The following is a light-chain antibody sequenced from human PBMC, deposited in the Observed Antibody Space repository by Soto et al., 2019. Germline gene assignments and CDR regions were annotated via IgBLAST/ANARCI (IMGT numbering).Light chain of an antibody. J-gene: IGLJ3*02. CDR2: DVT. Sequence: QSALTQPASVSGSPGQSITISCTGTSSDVGVYNYVSWYQQLPDKAPKLMIYDVTYRPSGVSNRFSGSKSGNTASLTISGLQAEDEADYFCSSYSTSSTLVFGGGTKLTVL. CDR3: SSYSTSSTLV. V-gene: IGLV2-14*03. CDR1: SSDVGVYNY.